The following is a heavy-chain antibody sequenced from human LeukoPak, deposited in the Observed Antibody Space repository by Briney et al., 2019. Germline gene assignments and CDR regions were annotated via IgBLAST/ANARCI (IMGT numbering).Heavy chain of an antibody. CDR1: GFPFSRYW. Sequence: GGPLRLSCAPSGFPFSRYWMRWVHQAPGKGLEWVANIKQDGSEKYYVDSVKGRFTISRDNAKNSLYLQMNSLRAEDTAVYYCASDLSHYFDYWGQGTLVTVSS. V-gene: IGHV3-7*05. CDR2: IKQDGSEK. J-gene: IGHJ4*02. CDR3: ASDLSHYFDY.